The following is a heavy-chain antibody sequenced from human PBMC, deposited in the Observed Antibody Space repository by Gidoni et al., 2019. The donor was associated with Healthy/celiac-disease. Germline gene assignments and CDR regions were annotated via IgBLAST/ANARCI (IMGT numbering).Heavy chain of an antibody. D-gene: IGHD1-26*01. CDR3: ARVKRARLNPVGMGWYFDY. CDR1: GFPFSTYA. V-gene: IGHV3-30-3*01. CDR2: ISYDGSNK. Sequence: QVQLVESGGGVVQPGRSLRLSCAASGFPFSTYAMHWVRQAPGKGLEWVAVISYDGSNKYYADSVKGRFTISRDNSKNTLYLQMNSLRAEDTAVYYCARVKRARLNPVGMGWYFDYWGQGTLVTVSS. J-gene: IGHJ4*02.